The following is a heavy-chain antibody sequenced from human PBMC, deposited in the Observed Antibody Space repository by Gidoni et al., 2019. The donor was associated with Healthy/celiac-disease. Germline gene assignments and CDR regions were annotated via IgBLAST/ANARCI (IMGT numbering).Heavy chain of an antibody. D-gene: IGHD1-26*01. CDR1: GVTFSSYG. V-gene: IGHV3-33*01. CDR2: IWYDGSNK. Sequence: QVQLVESGGGVVQPGRSLRLSCAASGVTFSSYGMHWVRQAPGKGLEWVAVIWYDGSNKYYADSVKGRFTISRDNSKNTLYLQMNSLRAEDTAVYYCARFVPGGSSLDYWGQGTLVTVSS. J-gene: IGHJ4*02. CDR3: ARFVPGGSSLDY.